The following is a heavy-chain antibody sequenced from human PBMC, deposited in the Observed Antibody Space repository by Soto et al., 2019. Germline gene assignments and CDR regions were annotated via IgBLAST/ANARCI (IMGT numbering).Heavy chain of an antibody. V-gene: IGHV1-18*01. D-gene: IGHD6-19*01. CDR3: ARQQWLYYYYGMDV. CDR2: ISAYNGNT. Sequence: QVQLVQSGAEVKKPGASVKVSCKASGYIFTTYGISWVRQAPGQGLEWMGWISAYNGNTNYAQKIQGRVTMTTDTSTSTAYMELMSLRSDDTAVYYCARQQWLYYYYGMDVWGQGTTVTVSS. CDR1: GYIFTTYG. J-gene: IGHJ6*02.